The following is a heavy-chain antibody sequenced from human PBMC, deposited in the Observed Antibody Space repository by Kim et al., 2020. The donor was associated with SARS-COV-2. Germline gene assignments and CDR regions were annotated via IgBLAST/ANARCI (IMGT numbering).Heavy chain of an antibody. CDR1: GYTFTTYG. D-gene: IGHD2-2*01. V-gene: IGHV1-18*01. Sequence: ASVKVSCKASGYTFTTYGFNWVRQAPGQGLEWVAWISAYSGNTKYAQDFQGRVTMTTDTSTTTAYMELRSLRSDDTAVYYCGRDLWREHPVPAPSDYWGQGTLVTVSS. CDR3: GRDLWREHPVPAPSDY. CDR2: ISAYSGNT. J-gene: IGHJ4*02.